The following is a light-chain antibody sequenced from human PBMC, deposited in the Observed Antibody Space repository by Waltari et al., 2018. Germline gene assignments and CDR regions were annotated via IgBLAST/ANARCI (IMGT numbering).Light chain of an antibody. CDR1: SSDVGGYNF. J-gene: IGLJ3*02. CDR2: DVT. Sequence: QSALTQPRSVSGSPGQSVTISCTGTSSDVGGYNFFSWYQQHPGKVPKLVIYDVTKRPSGVPDRFSGSKSGNTASLTISGLQAEDEADYYCCSYAGYYTIWVFGGGTKLTVL. V-gene: IGLV2-11*01. CDR3: CSYAGYYTIWV.